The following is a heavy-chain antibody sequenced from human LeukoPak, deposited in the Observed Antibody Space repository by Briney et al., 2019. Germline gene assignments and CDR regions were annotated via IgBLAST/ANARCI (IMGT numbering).Heavy chain of an antibody. CDR3: ARTSHCSSTSCYNGGKRVYYYYYMDV. J-gene: IGHJ6*03. D-gene: IGHD2-2*02. CDR2: IYTSGST. Sequence: IPSETLSLTCTVSGGSISSGSYYWSWIRQPAGKGLEWIGRIYTSGSTNYNPSLKSRVTISVDTSKNQFSLKLSSVTAADTAVYYCARTSHCSSTSCYNGGKRVYYYYYMDVWGKGTTVTVSS. V-gene: IGHV4-61*02. CDR1: GGSISSGSYY.